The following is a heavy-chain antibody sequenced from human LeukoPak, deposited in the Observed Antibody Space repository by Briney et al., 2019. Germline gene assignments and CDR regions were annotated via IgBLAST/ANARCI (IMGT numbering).Heavy chain of an antibody. CDR1: GFTFRNYD. J-gene: IGHJ4*02. D-gene: IGHD3-10*01. Sequence: PGGSLRLSCAASGFTFRNYDMSWVRQASGKGLECVSAISGSGSSTYYADSVGGRFTISRDNYKNTLYQQMNSVRDEDAAIYYCANFCGSSSYYPEYWGPRTLVTVSS. CDR2: ISGSGSST. V-gene: IGHV3-23*01. CDR3: ANFCGSSSYYPEY.